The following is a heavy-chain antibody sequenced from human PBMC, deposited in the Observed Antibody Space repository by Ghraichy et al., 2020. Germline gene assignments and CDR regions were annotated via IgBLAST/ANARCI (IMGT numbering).Heavy chain of an antibody. V-gene: IGHV3-66*01. CDR3: ARGHSGGYYFDF. J-gene: IGHJ4*02. CDR1: GFTVSSYY. Sequence: LSLTCAASGFTVSSYYMSWVRQAPGKGLEWISDIYSGGSTYYADSVKGRFTISRDNSKNTLSLQMNSLSAEDTAVYYCARGHSGGYYFDFWGQGTLVTVSS. D-gene: IGHD1-26*01. CDR2: IYSGGST.